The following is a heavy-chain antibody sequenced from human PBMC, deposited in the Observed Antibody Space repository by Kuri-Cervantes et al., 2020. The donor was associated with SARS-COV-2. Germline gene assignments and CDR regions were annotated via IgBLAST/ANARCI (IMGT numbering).Heavy chain of an antibody. J-gene: IGHJ5*02. V-gene: IGHV1-2*02. Sequence: ASVKVSCKASGYTFTDYYIHWVRQAPGQGLEWMGWINPNGGGTNYAQKFQGRVTMTRGTSITTAYMELSRLRSDDTAVYYCARDLGIQLWVSPLDPWGQGTLVTVSS. CDR1: GYTFTDYY. D-gene: IGHD5-18*01. CDR2: INPNGGGT. CDR3: ARDLGIQLWVSPLDP.